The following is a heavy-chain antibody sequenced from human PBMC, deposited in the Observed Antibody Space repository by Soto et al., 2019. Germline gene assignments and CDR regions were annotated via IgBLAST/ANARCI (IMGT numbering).Heavy chain of an antibody. CDR2: INHCGST. CDR3: ARGLKLRGVRGMIDP. J-gene: IGHJ5*02. Sequence: TSETLSLTCAVYDGSFSGFYWSWIRQPPEKGLEWIGEINHCGSTNYNPSLKSRVTISIDTSKNQFSLKLSSMTAADTAVYYYARGLKLRGVRGMIDPWGQGALVTVSS. V-gene: IGHV4-34*01. CDR1: DGSFSGFY. D-gene: IGHD3-10*01.